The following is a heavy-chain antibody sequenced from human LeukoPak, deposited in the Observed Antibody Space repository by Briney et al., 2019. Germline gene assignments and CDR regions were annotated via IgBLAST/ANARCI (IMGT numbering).Heavy chain of an antibody. J-gene: IGHJ4*02. V-gene: IGHV3-48*03. CDR3: ARIPAWVNLAWSGYYFDY. D-gene: IGHD3-3*01. Sequence: PGGSLRLSCVASKFTFSNYEMNWVRQAPGKGPEWISCISGNSATIHYADSVKGRFTISRDNAKNSLYLQMNSLRAEDTAVYYCARIPAWVNLAWSGYYFDYWGQGTLVTVSS. CDR1: KFTFSNYE. CDR2: ISGNSATI.